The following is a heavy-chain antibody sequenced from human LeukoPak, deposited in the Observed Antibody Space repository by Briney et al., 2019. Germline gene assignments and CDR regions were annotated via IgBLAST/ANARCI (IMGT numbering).Heavy chain of an antibody. D-gene: IGHD6-19*01. CDR3: ARLKAVAGRRGAFDI. Sequence: SETLSLTCTVSGDTISRHNYYRDWVRQPPGKGLEWIGTVYYTGNTYFSPSLKSRVTMSIDTSKNQFSLHLSSMNATDTAVYYCARLKAVAGRRGAFDIWGRGTMVTVSS. J-gene: IGHJ3*02. CDR1: GDTISRHNYY. CDR2: VYYTGNT. V-gene: IGHV4-39*01.